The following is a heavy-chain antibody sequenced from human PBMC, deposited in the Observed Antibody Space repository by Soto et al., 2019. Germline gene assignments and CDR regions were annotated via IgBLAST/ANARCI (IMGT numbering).Heavy chain of an antibody. CDR2: ISAYNGNT. CDR1: GYTFTSYG. D-gene: IGHD3-3*01. V-gene: IGHV1-18*01. CDR3: ARDPHEYWTSYWFDP. J-gene: IGHJ5*02. Sequence: ASVKASCKASGYTFTSYGISWVRQAPGQGLEWMGWISAYNGNTNYAQKLQGRVTMTTDTSTSTPYMELRSLRSDDTAVYYCARDPHEYWTSYWFDPWGQGTLVTVSS.